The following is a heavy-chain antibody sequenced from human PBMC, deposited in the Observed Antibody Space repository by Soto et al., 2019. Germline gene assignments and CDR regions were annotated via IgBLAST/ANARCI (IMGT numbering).Heavy chain of an antibody. Sequence: GSLRLSCAASGFTFDDYTMHWVRQAPGKGLEWVSLISWDGGSTYYADSVKGRFTISRDNSKNSLYLQMNSLRTEDTALYYCAKGVVPAAMYYYYGMDVWGQGNTVTVS. J-gene: IGHJ6*02. CDR1: GFTFDDYT. V-gene: IGHV3-43*01. CDR3: AKGVVPAAMYYYYGMDV. CDR2: ISWDGGST. D-gene: IGHD2-2*01.